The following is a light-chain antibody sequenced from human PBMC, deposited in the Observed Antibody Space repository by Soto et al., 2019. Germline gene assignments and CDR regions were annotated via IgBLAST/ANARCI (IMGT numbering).Light chain of an antibody. V-gene: IGKV3-15*01. CDR1: QSVSSS. CDR3: QRYNNWPLT. CDR2: DTS. Sequence: EIVLTKSPGTLSLSPGERATLSCRASQSVSSSYLAWYQQKPGQAPRLLIYDTSTRATGVPARFSGSRSGTEFTLTINSLQSEDFAVYYCQRYNNWPLTFGGGTKVDI. J-gene: IGKJ4*01.